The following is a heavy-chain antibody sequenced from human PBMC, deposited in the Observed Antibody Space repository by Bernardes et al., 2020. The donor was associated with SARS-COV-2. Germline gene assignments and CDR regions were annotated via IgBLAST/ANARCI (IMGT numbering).Heavy chain of an antibody. D-gene: IGHD2-2*02. Sequence: GGSLRLSCAASGFTFGDYGMSWFRQAPGKGLEWVGFIRSKAYGGTTEYAASVKGRFTISRDDSKSIAYLQMNSLKTEDTAVHYCTRVGRDCSSGSCYMGLIDYWGQGTLVTVSS. CDR3: TRVGRDCSSGSCYMGLIDY. J-gene: IGHJ4*02. V-gene: IGHV3-49*03. CDR2: IRSKAYGGTT. CDR1: GFTFGDYG.